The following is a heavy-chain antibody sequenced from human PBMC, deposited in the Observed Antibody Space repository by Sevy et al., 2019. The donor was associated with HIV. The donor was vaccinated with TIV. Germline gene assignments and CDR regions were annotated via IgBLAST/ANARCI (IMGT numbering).Heavy chain of an antibody. CDR1: GFTFTSYG. D-gene: IGHD3-22*01. V-gene: IGHV3-30*02. J-gene: IGHJ4*02. CDR2: IRDDGSRK. CDR3: AKDSTFVSLYYNSRGYGALRSYFDS. Sequence: GGSLRLSCAASGFTFTSYGVHWVRQAPGKGLEWVAFIRDDGSRKSYEGSVKGRVTISRDNSKNTVYLEMDSLTGEDTAVYYCAKDSTFVSLYYNSRGYGALRSYFDSWGQGALVTVSS.